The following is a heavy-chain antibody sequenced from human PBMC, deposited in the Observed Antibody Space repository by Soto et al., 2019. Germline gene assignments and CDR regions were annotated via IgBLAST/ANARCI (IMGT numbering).Heavy chain of an antibody. CDR3: ARVPGL. V-gene: IGHV4-30-2*01. Sequence: QLQLQGSGSGLVKPSQTLSLTCDVSGGSQSSGGYSWSWIRQPPGKGLEWIGYIYHSGSTYYNPSLKSRVTMSVDSSKNQCSLKLSSVTAADTAVYYCARVPGLCGRGTLFTVSS. CDR1: GGSQSSGGYS. CDR2: IYHSGST. J-gene: IGHJ2*01.